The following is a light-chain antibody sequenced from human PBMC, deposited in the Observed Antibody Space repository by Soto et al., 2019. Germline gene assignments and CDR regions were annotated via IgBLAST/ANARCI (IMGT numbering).Light chain of an antibody. J-gene: IGKJ1*01. V-gene: IGKV1-5*01. CDR1: QSINSW. CDR2: DAS. CDR3: QQYHRYSRT. Sequence: DSQMSQSPSTLSASVGDRVTVTCRASQSINSWLAWYQQKPGKAPKLLIYDASSLQSGVPSRFTGSGFGTEFTLTISSLQPDDFATYYCQQYHRYSRTFGQGTKVDIK.